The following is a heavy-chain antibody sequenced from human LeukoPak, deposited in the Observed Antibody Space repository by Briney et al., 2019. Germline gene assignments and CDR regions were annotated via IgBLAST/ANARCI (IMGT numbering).Heavy chain of an antibody. CDR1: GFTFSSYG. CDR2: IWSDKSNK. J-gene: IGHJ4*02. CDR3: AKDAQRGFDYSNSLEY. D-gene: IGHD4-11*01. Sequence: PGGSLRLSCAASGFTFSSYGMHWVRQAPGKGLEWVAVIWSDKSNKFYADSVRGRFTISRDDSRKTVYLQMERMTVEDTAIYYCAKDAQRGFDYSNSLEYWGQGALVTVAS. V-gene: IGHV3-33*06.